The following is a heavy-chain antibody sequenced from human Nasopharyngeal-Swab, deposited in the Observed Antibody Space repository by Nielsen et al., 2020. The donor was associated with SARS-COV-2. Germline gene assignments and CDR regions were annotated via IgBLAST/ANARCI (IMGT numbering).Heavy chain of an antibody. J-gene: IGHJ5*02. Sequence: SETLSLTCAVYGGSFSRYYWGWIRQPPGKGLEWIGSIYYSGSTYYNPSLKSRVTISVDTSKNQFSLKLSSVTAADTAVYYCARQAVAGTGWGFDPWGQGTLVTVSS. V-gene: IGHV4-39*01. CDR3: ARQAVAGTGWGFDP. CDR1: GGSFSRYY. D-gene: IGHD6-19*01. CDR2: IYYSGST.